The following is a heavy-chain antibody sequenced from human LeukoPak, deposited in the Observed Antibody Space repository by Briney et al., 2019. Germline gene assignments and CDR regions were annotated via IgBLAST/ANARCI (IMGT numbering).Heavy chain of an antibody. J-gene: IGHJ4*02. V-gene: IGHV3-23*01. CDR3: ANVEWPLDY. CDR2: ISGSSSNT. Sequence: PGGSLRLSCAASGFTFSSYAMSWVRQAPGKGLEWVSGISGSSSNTYYADSVKGRFTISRHNSRNTLYLQMNSLRAEDTAVYYCANVEWPLDYWGQGTLVTVSS. CDR1: GFTFSSYA. D-gene: IGHD1-26*01.